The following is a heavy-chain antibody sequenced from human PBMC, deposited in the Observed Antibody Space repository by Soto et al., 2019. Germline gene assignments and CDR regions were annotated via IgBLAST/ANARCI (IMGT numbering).Heavy chain of an antibody. J-gene: IGHJ4*02. CDR1: GFTFSSYA. V-gene: IGHV3-30-3*01. CDR2: ISYDGSNK. CDR3: AREVVWGKKKYYFDY. Sequence: QVQLVESGGGVVQPGRSLRLSCAASGFTFSSYAMHWVRPAPGKGLEWVAVISYDGSNKYYADSVKGRFTISRDNSKNTLYLQMNSLRAEDTAVYYCAREVVWGKKKYYFDYWGQGTLVTVSS. D-gene: IGHD2-15*01.